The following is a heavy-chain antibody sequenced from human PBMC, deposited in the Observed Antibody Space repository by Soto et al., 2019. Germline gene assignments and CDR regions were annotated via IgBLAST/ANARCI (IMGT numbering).Heavy chain of an antibody. D-gene: IGHD2-2*01. J-gene: IGHJ4*02. CDR3: AREDSVIIPAVSDF. CDR2: VSKSDYT. V-gene: IGHV3-21*01. CDR1: GFYFNNYG. Sequence: PGGSLRLSCAVSGFYFNNYGINWVRQPPGKGLEWVPSVSKSDYTYYSDSVKGRFTISRDNAKNSVSLQMNSLRAEDTAVYYCAREDSVIIPAVSDFWGQGTLVTVSS.